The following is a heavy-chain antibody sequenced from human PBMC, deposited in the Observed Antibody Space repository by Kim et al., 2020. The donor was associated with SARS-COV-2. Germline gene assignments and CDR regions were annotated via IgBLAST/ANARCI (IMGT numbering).Heavy chain of an antibody. J-gene: IGHJ4*02. CDR1: GGSFSGYY. CDR2: INHSGST. V-gene: IGHV4-34*01. CDR3: ARARGSSSWYVY. Sequence: SETLSLTCAVYGGSFSGYYWSWIRQPPGKGLEWIGEINHSGSTNYNPSLKSRVTISVDTSKNQFSLKLSSVTAADTAVYYCARARGSSSWYVYWGQGTLVTVSS. D-gene: IGHD6-13*01.